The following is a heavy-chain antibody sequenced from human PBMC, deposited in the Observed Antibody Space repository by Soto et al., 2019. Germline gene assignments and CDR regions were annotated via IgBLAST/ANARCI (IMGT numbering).Heavy chain of an antibody. CDR3: ARIVVIPAAPNYYNYYGVDV. D-gene: IGHD2-2*01. V-gene: IGHV4-39*01. Sequence: SETLSLTCTVSGDSIISSSYYWAWIRQSPEKGLEWIGNMYYSGSTYYNLSLKSRVTMSVDTSKNQFSLKISSVTAADTSVYYCARIVVIPAAPNYYNYYGVDVWGQGTTVTVSS. CDR2: MYYSGST. J-gene: IGHJ6*02. CDR1: GDSIISSSYY.